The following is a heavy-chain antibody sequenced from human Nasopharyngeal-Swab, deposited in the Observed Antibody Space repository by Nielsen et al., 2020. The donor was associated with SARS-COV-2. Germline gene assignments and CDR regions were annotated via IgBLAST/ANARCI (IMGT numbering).Heavy chain of an antibody. Sequence: WIGQRQGKGLEWIGSIYYSGSTYYNPSLKGRVTISVDTSKNQFSLKLSSLTAADTAVYYCAIMGVYYDIFEGPWGQGTLVTVSS. CDR3: AIMGVYYDIFEGP. CDR2: IYYSGST. D-gene: IGHD3-9*01. V-gene: IGHV4-39*07. J-gene: IGHJ5*02.